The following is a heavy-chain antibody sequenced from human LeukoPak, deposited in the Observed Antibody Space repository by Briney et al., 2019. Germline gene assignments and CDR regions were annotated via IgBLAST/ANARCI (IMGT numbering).Heavy chain of an antibody. CDR2: ISGTGGST. Sequence: AGSLRLSCAAAGFTFSIYGMIWLRQAPGQGLEWGTDISGTGGSTYYADSVKCRFTISRDNSKNTLYLQMSCLRAEDTAVYYCASLPPGVYSNGWYVDYWGQGTLVTVSS. CDR1: GFTFSIYG. V-gene: IGHV3-23*01. CDR3: ASLPPGVYSNGWYVDY. J-gene: IGHJ4*02. D-gene: IGHD6-19*01.